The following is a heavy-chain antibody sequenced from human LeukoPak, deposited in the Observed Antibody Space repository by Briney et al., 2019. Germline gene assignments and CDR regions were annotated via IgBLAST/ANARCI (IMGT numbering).Heavy chain of an antibody. CDR1: GGSISSYY. D-gene: IGHD2-2*01. J-gene: IGHJ5*02. CDR2: IYYSGST. V-gene: IGHV4-59*01. CDR3: ARVGGTSRLFDP. Sequence: SETLSLTCIVSGGSISSYYWSWIRQPPGKGLEWIGFIYYSGSTYYNPSLQSRVTISVDTSKNQFSLKLSSVTAADTAVYYCARVGGTSRLFDPWGQGTLVTVSS.